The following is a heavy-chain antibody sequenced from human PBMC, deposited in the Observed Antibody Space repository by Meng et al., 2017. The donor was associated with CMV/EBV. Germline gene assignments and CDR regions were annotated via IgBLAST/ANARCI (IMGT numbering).Heavy chain of an antibody. D-gene: IGHD3-16*01. Sequence: GGSLRLSCKASGYTFTNYWIGWVRQMPGKGLEWMGIIYPGDSETRYSPSFQGQVTISADKSISTAYLQWSSLQASDTAIYYCALKPLVPVGAFDVWGQGTMVTVSS. CDR1: GYTFTNYW. V-gene: IGHV5-51*01. J-gene: IGHJ3*01. CDR2: IYPGDSET. CDR3: ALKPLVPVGAFDV.